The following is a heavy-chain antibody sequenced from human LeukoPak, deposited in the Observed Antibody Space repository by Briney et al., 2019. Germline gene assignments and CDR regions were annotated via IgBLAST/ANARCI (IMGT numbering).Heavy chain of an antibody. CDR1: GFTFSSYA. V-gene: IGHV3-23*01. Sequence: GGSLRLSCAASGFTFSSYAMSWVRQAPGKGLEWVSAISGSGGSTYYADSVKGRFTISRDNSKNTLYLQMNSLRAEDAAVYYCAKQPDYYDSSGFDYWGQGTLVTVSS. D-gene: IGHD3-22*01. CDR2: ISGSGGST. J-gene: IGHJ4*02. CDR3: AKQPDYYDSSGFDY.